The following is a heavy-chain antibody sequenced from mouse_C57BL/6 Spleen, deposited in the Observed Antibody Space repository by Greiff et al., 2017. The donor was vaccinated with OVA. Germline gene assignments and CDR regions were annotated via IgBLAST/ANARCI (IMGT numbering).Heavy chain of an antibody. J-gene: IGHJ2*01. CDR1: GYTFTGYW. D-gene: IGHD3-2*02. CDR3: ARQLRLRYFDY. Sequence: VQLQQSGAELMKPGASVKLSCKATGYTFTGYWIEWVKQRPGHGLEWIGEILPGSGSTNYTEKFKGKATFTADTASNTAYMQLSSLTTEDSAIYYCARQLRLRYFDYWGQGTTLTVSS. CDR2: ILPGSGST. V-gene: IGHV1-9*01.